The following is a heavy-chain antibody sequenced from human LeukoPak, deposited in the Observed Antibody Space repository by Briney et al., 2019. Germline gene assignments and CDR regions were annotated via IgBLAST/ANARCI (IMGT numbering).Heavy chain of an antibody. Sequence: SETLSLTCTVSGGSISSSSLYWGWIRQPPGKGLEWIGSIFYSGSPDYNSSLKSRIAISVDTSKNQFSLKLNSVTAADTAVYYCVGHESGSGDSNAFFDYWGQGILVTVSS. D-gene: IGHD2-21*01. V-gene: IGHV4-39*01. CDR2: IFYSGSP. J-gene: IGHJ4*02. CDR1: GGSISSSSLY. CDR3: VGHESGSGDSNAFFDY.